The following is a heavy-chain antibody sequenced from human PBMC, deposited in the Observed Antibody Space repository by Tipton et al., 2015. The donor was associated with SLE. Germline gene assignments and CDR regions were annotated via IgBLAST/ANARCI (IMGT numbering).Heavy chain of an antibody. Sequence: SLRLSCTASGFSFRTYGMHWVRQAPGKGLEWVAAILWSGDRIDYADSVKGRFTISRDNAKNTLFLQMNSLRTEDTALYYCGKDMSPGGLDVWGHGTTVTVSS. V-gene: IGHV3-9*01. CDR1: GFSFRTYG. CDR3: GKDMSPGGLDV. J-gene: IGHJ6*02. CDR2: ILWSGDRI.